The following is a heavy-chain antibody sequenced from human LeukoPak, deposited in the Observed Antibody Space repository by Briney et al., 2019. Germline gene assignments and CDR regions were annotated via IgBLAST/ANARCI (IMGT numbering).Heavy chain of an antibody. CDR2: INPDGTAA. CDR1: GFSFSNFW. Sequence: GGSLRLSCAASGFSFSNFWMHWVRQAPGMGLVWVSQINPDGTAALYADSVKGRFTISRDNAKSTLYLQMNTLRADDTAVYYCAKGSNFAFDNWGRGILVTVSS. D-gene: IGHD1-1*01. V-gene: IGHV3-74*01. CDR3: AKGSNFAFDN. J-gene: IGHJ4*02.